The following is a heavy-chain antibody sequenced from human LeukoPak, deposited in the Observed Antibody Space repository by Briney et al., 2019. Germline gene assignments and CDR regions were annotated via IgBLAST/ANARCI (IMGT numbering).Heavy chain of an antibody. Sequence: SETLSLTCAVYGGSFSGYYWSWIRQPPGKGLEWVGEINHSGSTNYNPSLKSRVTISVDTSKNQFSLKLSSVTAADTAVYYCARDKYCSSTSCYEGAYYYYGMDVWGQGTTVTVSS. CDR1: GGSFSGYY. J-gene: IGHJ6*02. CDR2: INHSGST. V-gene: IGHV4-34*01. D-gene: IGHD2-2*01. CDR3: ARDKYCSSTSCYEGAYYYYGMDV.